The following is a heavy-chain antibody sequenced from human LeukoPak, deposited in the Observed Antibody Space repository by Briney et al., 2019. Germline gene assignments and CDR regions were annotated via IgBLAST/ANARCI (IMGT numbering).Heavy chain of an antibody. D-gene: IGHD4-11*01. J-gene: IGHJ6*02. CDR2: IYPGDSDT. CDR1: GYSFTSYC. Sequence: GESLKISCKGSGYSFTSYCIGWVRQMPGKGLEWMGTIYPGDSDTRYSPSFQGQATFSVDKSVSTAYLQWSSLKASDTATYYCARCSSTVPTSYYYYGMDVWGQGTTVTVSS. V-gene: IGHV5-51*01. CDR3: ARCSSTVPTSYYYYGMDV.